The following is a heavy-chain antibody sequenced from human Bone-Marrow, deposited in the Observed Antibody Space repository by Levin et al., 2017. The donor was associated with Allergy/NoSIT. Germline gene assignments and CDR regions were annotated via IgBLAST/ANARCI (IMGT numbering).Heavy chain of an antibody. V-gene: IGHV3-48*02. J-gene: IGHJ4*02. Sequence: GESLKISCAASGFTFSTYSMNWVRQAPGKGLEWVSFISITGSSTYYADSVKGRFTISRDNAKNSLYLQMNSLRDEDTAVYSCSRGFRDFDWNYWGQGTQVTVSS. CDR2: ISITGSST. CDR1: GFTFSTYS. D-gene: IGHD3-9*01. CDR3: SRGFRDFDWNY.